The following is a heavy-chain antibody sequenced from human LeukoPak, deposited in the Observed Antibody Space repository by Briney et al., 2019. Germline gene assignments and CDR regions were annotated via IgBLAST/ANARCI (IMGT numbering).Heavy chain of an antibody. D-gene: IGHD6-19*01. Sequence: GGSLRLSCAASGFNFRDHWMDWVRHAPGKGLEWVGHIKTDGSETYYLDSLRGRFSISRDNTNNALYLQMNSLRVEDTAVYYCVKNNGWFHLAQWGQGTLVTVSS. CDR2: IKTDGSET. CDR3: VKNNGWFHLAQ. J-gene: IGHJ4*02. CDR1: GFNFRDHW. V-gene: IGHV3-7*03.